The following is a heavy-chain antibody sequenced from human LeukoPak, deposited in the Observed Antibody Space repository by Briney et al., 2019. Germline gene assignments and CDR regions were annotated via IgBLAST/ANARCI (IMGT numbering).Heavy chain of an antibody. Sequence: SETLSLTCTVSGGSISSYYWSWIRQPPGKGLEWIGYIYYSGSTNYNPSLKSRVTISADTSKNQFSLKLSSVTAADTAVYYCARDDGVAVFDPWGQGTLVTVPS. V-gene: IGHV4-59*01. D-gene: IGHD2-8*01. CDR3: ARDDGVAVFDP. CDR2: IYYSGST. CDR1: GGSISSYY. J-gene: IGHJ5*02.